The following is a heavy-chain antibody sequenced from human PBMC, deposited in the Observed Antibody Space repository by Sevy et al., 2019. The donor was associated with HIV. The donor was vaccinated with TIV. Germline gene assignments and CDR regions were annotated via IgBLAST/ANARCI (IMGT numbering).Heavy chain of an antibody. D-gene: IGHD3-22*01. Sequence: GGSLRLSCAVSGFSFDSYGMTWVRQAPGKGLEWVSGISGSGTRTYADSVKGRFIISRDNSKNTLYLQMNSLRSEDTAIYYCAKGGGGHYDPDEIGYYFYYYNMDVWGKGTTVTVS. J-gene: IGHJ6*03. CDR2: ISGSGTRT. CDR3: AKGGGGHYDPDEIGYYFYYYNMDV. V-gene: IGHV3-23*01. CDR1: GFSFDSYG.